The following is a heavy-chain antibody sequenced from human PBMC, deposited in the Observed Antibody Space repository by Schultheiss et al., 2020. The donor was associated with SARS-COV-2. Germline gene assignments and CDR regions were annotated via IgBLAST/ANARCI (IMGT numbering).Heavy chain of an antibody. J-gene: IGHJ4*02. Sequence: GESLKISCAASGFTFSSYAMSWVRQAPGKGLEWVSVIYSGGSTYYADSVKGRFTISRDNSKNTLYLQMNSLRAEDTAVYYCARAIAVADLDYWGQGTLVTVSS. CDR3: ARAIAVADLDY. V-gene: IGHV3-66*01. D-gene: IGHD6-19*01. CDR1: GFTFSSYA. CDR2: IYSGGST.